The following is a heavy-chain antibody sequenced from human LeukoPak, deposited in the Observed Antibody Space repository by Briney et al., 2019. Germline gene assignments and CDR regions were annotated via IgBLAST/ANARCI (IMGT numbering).Heavy chain of an antibody. J-gene: IGHJ5*02. CDR1: GFTFSSYA. CDR3: AKEASYCTNGVCYSRIFDT. V-gene: IGHV3-23*01. Sequence: GGSLRLSCAASGFTFSSYAMSWVRQAPGKGLGWVSAISGSGGSTFYADSVKGRFTMSRDNSKNTLYLQMNSLRAEDTAVYYCAKEASYCTNGVCYSRIFDTWGQGTLVTVSS. CDR2: ISGSGGST. D-gene: IGHD2-8*01.